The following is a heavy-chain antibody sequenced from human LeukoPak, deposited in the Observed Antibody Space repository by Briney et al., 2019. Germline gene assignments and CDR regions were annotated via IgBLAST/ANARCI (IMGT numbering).Heavy chain of an antibody. CDR3: ARLAAVAGSKNWYFDL. Sequence: GESLKISCKVSGYGFPSYWIGWVRQMPGKGLEWLGFIYPYDSDTRYSPSFQGQVSISADKSISTAYLQWTSLKASDTAMYYCARLAAVAGSKNWYFDLWGRGTLVTVSS. V-gene: IGHV5-51*01. CDR1: GYGFPSYW. J-gene: IGHJ2*01. D-gene: IGHD6-19*01. CDR2: IYPYDSDT.